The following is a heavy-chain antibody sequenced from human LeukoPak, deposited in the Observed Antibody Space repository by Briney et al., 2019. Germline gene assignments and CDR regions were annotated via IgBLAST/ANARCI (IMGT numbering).Heavy chain of an antibody. Sequence: SVKVSCKASGGTFSSYAISWVRQAPGQGLEWMGRIIPILGIANYAQKFQGRVTITADKSTSTAYMGLSSLRSEDTAVYYCGGTYYYDSSGYSFDYWGQGTLVTVSS. D-gene: IGHD3-22*01. CDR3: GGTYYYDSSGYSFDY. V-gene: IGHV1-69*04. CDR2: IIPILGIA. J-gene: IGHJ4*02. CDR1: GGTFSSYA.